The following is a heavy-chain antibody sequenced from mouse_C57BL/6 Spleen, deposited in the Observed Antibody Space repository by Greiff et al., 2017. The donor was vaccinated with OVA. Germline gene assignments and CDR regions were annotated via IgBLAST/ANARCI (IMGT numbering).Heavy chain of an antibody. CDR1: GYTFTSHW. V-gene: IGHV1-69*01. Sequence: QVQLQQPGAELVMPGASVKLSCKASGYTFTSHWMHWVKQRPGQGLEWIGEIDPSDSYTNYNQKFKGKSTLTVDKSSSTAYMQLSSLTSEDSAVYYCARGRSSEAMDYWGQGTSVTVSS. CDR3: ARGRSSEAMDY. D-gene: IGHD3-2*02. CDR2: IDPSDSYT. J-gene: IGHJ4*01.